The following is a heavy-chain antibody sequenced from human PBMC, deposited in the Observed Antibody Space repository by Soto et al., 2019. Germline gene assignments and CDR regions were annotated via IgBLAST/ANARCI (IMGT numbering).Heavy chain of an antibody. CDR1: GGSISGYF. J-gene: IGHJ4*02. CDR2: ISHTGIT. Sequence: SETLSLTCTVSGGSISGYFWTWIRQPPGKGLEWIGYISHTGITNYNSSLKSRVTMSVDTSKNQFSLRVSSLTAADTAVYYCARKGYYFDYCSQGMLVPVSS. CDR3: ARKGYYFDY. V-gene: IGHV4-59*01.